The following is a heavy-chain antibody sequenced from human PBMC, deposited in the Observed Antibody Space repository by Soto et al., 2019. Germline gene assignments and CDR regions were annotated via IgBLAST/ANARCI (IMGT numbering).Heavy chain of an antibody. Sequence: SETLSLTCAVYGGSFSGYYWSWIRQPPGKGLEWIGEINHSGSTNYNPSLKSRVTISVDTSKNQFSLKLSSVTAADTAVYYCALGYCSGGSRWRVAFDIWGQGTMVT. CDR3: ALGYCSGGSRWRVAFDI. CDR1: GGSFSGYY. CDR2: INHSGST. V-gene: IGHV4-34*01. D-gene: IGHD2-15*01. J-gene: IGHJ3*02.